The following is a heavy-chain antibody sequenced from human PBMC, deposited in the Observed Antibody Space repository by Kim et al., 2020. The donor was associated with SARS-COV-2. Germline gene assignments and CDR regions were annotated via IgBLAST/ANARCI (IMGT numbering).Heavy chain of an antibody. CDR3: ARALTNDFWSGYYGSSIRFDP. CDR2: INPNSGGT. D-gene: IGHD3-3*01. V-gene: IGHV1-2*02. CDR1: GYTFTGYY. Sequence: ASVKVSCKASGYTFTGYYMHWVRQAPGQGLEWMGWINPNSGGTNYAQKFQGRVTMTRDTSISTAYMELSRLRSDDTAVYYCARALTNDFWSGYYGSSIRFDPWGQGTLVTVSS. J-gene: IGHJ5*02.